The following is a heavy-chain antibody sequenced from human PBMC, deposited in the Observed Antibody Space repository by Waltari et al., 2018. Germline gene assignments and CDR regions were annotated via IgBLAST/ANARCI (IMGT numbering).Heavy chain of an antibody. CDR3: ARGKLTGELDY. V-gene: IGHV4-59*01. Sequence: QVQLQESGPGLVKPSETLSLTCTVSGGSISRYSWSWIRQPPGKGLEWIGYIYYSGSTNYNPSLKSRVTISVDTSKNQFSLKLSSVTAADTAVYYCARGKLTGELDYWGQGTLVTVSS. CDR1: GGSISRYS. CDR2: IYYSGST. J-gene: IGHJ4*02. D-gene: IGHD7-27*01.